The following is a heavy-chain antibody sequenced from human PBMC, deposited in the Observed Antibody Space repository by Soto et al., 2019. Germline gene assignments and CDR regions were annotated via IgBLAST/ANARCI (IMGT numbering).Heavy chain of an antibody. CDR1: GFTFSSYA. V-gene: IGHV3-23*01. Sequence: GGSLRLSCAASGFTFSSYAMSWVRQAPGKGLEWVSAISGSGGSTYYADSVKGRFTISRDNSKNTLYLQMNSLRAEDTAVYYCAKDRSCSSTSCYLDVWGKGTTVTVSS. D-gene: IGHD2-2*01. J-gene: IGHJ6*04. CDR2: ISGSGGST. CDR3: AKDRSCSSTSCYLDV.